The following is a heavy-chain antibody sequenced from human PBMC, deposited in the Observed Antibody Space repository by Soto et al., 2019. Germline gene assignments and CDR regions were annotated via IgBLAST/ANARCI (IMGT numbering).Heavy chain of an antibody. Sequence: PSETLSLTCTVSGGSISSYYWSWIRQPPGKGLEWIGYIYYSGSTYYNPSLKSRVTISVDTSKNQFSLKLSSVTAADTAVYYCARIQRSYHWFDPWGQGTLVTVSS. CDR1: GGSISSYY. CDR2: IYYSGST. V-gene: IGHV4-30-4*01. J-gene: IGHJ5*02. CDR3: ARIQRSYHWFDP. D-gene: IGHD1-26*01.